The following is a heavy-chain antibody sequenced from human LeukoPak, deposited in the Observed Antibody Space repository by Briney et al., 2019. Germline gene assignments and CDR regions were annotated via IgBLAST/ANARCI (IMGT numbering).Heavy chain of an antibody. J-gene: IGHJ4*02. CDR2: ISSSSSYI. CDR1: GFTFSSYG. Sequence: GGTLRLSCAASGFTFSSYGMSWVRQAPGKGLEWVSSISSSSSYIYYADSVKGRFTISRDNAKNSLYLQMNSLRAEDTAVYYCATDSKYYYDSSGYYFFDYWGQGTLVTVSS. CDR3: ATDSKYYYDSSGYYFFDY. V-gene: IGHV3-21*01. D-gene: IGHD3-22*01.